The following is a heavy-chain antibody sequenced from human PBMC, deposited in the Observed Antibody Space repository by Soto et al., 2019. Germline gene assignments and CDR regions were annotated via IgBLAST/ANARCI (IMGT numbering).Heavy chain of an antibody. D-gene: IGHD6-13*01. CDR2: IIPIFGTA. CDR1: GGTFSSYA. V-gene: IGHV1-69*13. Sequence: ASVKVSCKASGGTFSSYAISWVRQAPGQGLEWMGGIIPIFGTANYAQKFQGRVTITADESTSTAYMELSSLRSEDTAVYYCAIRLIAAAGTNWFDPWGQGTLVTVSS. J-gene: IGHJ5*02. CDR3: AIRLIAAAGTNWFDP.